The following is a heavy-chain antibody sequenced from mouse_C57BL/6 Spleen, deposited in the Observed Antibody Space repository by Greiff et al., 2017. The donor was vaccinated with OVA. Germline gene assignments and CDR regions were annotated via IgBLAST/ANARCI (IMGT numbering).Heavy chain of an antibody. J-gene: IGHJ3*01. CDR3: VYGWFAY. Sequence: QVQLQQPGAELVRPGTSVKLSCKASGYTFTSYWMHWVKQRPGQGLEWIGVIDPSDSYTNYNQKFKGKATLTVDTSSSPAYMQLSSLTSEDSAVYYCVYGWFAYWGQGTLVTVSA. V-gene: IGHV1-59*01. CDR2: IDPSDSYT. CDR1: GYTFTSYW. D-gene: IGHD1-1*01.